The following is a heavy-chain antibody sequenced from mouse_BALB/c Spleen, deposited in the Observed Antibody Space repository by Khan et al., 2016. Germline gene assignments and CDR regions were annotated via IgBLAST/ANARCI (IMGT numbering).Heavy chain of an antibody. CDR2: IRDGGSYT. Sequence: EVELVESGGGLVKPGGSLKLSCAASGFTFSDYYMYWVRQTPEKRLAWVATIRDGGSYTYYPDSVKGRFTISRDNAKNNLYLQMSSLKSEDTAMYYCARDLNWYFDVWGAGTTVTVSS. CDR1: GFTFSDYY. CDR3: ARDLNWYFDV. V-gene: IGHV5-4*02. J-gene: IGHJ1*01.